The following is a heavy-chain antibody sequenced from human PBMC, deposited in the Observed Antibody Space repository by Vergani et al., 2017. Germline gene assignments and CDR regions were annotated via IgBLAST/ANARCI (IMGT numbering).Heavy chain of an antibody. CDR3: ARGSRAAGYSGPDS. D-gene: IGHD6-13*01. Sequence: QVQLQESGPGLLKPSQTLSLTCTVSGASVSRGTYYWTWIRQPAGKKLEWIVRMYTSGHTIYNPSLESRVTMSVDTSKNQFSLTLSSVNATDTAVYYCARGSRAAGYSGPDSWGQGTRVTVSS. CDR1: GASVSRGTYY. CDR2: MYTSGHT. V-gene: IGHV4-61*02. J-gene: IGHJ4*02.